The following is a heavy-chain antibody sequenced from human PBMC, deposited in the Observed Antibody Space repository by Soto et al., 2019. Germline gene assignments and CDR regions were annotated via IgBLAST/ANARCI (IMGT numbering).Heavy chain of an antibody. CDR1: GFTVSSNY. CDR3: ARAVGAQSDFDY. Sequence: EVQLVETGGGLIQPGGSLRLSCAASGFTVSSNYMSWVRQAPGKGLEWVSVIYSGGSTYYADSVKGRFTISRDNPKNTLDLQMNSLRAEDTAVYYCARAVGAQSDFDYWGQGTLVTVSS. CDR2: IYSGGST. V-gene: IGHV3-53*02. J-gene: IGHJ4*02. D-gene: IGHD1-26*01.